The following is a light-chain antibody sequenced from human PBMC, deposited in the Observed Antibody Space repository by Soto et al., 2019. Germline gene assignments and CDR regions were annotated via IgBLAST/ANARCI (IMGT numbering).Light chain of an antibody. V-gene: IGKV1-39*01. CDR1: QSLSSF. CDR3: QQSYSTPQT. CDR2: AAS. Sequence: DIQMTQSPSSLSASVGDRVTITCRASQSLSSFLNWYQQKPGKAPQLLIYAASSLQSGVPSRFSGSESGTDFTLTISSLQPEDVATYYCQQSYSTPQTFGQGTKVDIK. J-gene: IGKJ1*01.